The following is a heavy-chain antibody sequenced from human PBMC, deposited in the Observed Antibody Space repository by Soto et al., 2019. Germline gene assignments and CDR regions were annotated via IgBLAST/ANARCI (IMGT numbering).Heavy chain of an antibody. V-gene: IGHV4-34*01. CDR2: INHSGST. J-gene: IGHJ4*02. Sequence: SETLSLTCAVYGGSFSGYYWSWIRQPPGKGLEWIGEINHSGSTNYNPSLKSRVTISVDTSKNQFSLSLSSVTAADTAVYYCARGPKGPSPPDFDYWGQGTLVTVSS. CDR1: GGSFSGYY. CDR3: ARGPKGPSPPDFDY.